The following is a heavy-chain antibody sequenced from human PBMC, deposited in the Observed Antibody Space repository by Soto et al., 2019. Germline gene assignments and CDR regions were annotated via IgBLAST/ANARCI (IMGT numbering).Heavy chain of an antibody. J-gene: IGHJ4*02. Sequence: EVQLVESGGGLVQPGGSLRLFSVGSGFTFNDYWMTWVREAPGKGLDWVATIKGDGTEKYYGDSVRGRFTVSRDNAKNSLYLQMNSLRLEDTAVYYCVRARIDYWGQGNLVIVSS. CDR1: GFTFNDYW. V-gene: IGHV3-7*03. CDR2: IKGDGTEK. CDR3: VRARIDY.